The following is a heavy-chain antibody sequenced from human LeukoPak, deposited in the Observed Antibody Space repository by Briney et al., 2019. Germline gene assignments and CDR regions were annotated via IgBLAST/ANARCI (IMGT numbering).Heavy chain of an antibody. CDR2: ISVSSDNT. CDR3: ARCRDSESYNLLRY. V-gene: IGHV3-23*01. D-gene: IGHD1-26*01. CDR1: GFTFSNYV. J-gene: IGHJ1*01. Sequence: GGSLRLSCAASGFTFSNYVMSWVRQAPGKGLEWVSVISVSSDNTYYADSVKGRFTISRDNSKNTLYLQMNSLRAEDTAVYYCARCRDSESYNLLRYWGQGSLVTVSS.